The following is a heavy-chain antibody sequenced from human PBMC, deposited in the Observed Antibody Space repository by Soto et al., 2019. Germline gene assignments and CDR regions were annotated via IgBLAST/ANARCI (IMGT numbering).Heavy chain of an antibody. D-gene: IGHD5-12*01. CDR3: AKDRRLSGYNDAFDI. Sequence: PGGSLRLSCAASGFTFSSYAMSWVRQAPGKGLKWVSAISGSGGSTYYADSVKGRFTISRDNSKNTLYLQMNSLRAEDTAVYYCAKDRRLSGYNDAFDIWGQGTMVTVSS. V-gene: IGHV3-23*01. CDR2: ISGSGGST. J-gene: IGHJ3*02. CDR1: GFTFSSYA.